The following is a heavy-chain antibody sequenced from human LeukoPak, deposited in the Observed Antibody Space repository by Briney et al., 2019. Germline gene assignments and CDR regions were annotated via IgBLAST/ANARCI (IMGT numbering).Heavy chain of an antibody. Sequence: SVKVSCKASGGTFSSYAISWVRQAPGQGLEWMGRIIPILGIANYAQKFQGRVTITADKSTSTAHMELSSLRSEDTAVYYCARDHPGVVISMLSAFDIWGQGTMVTVSS. CDR3: ARDHPGVVISMLSAFDI. CDR2: IIPILGIA. J-gene: IGHJ3*02. CDR1: GGTFSSYA. D-gene: IGHD3-22*01. V-gene: IGHV1-69*04.